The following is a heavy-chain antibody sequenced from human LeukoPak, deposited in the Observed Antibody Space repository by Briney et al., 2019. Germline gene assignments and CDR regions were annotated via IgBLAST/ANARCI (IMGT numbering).Heavy chain of an antibody. CDR2: INHSGSI. V-gene: IGHV4-34*01. J-gene: IGHJ4*02. D-gene: IGHD2-21*01. CDR3: ASSLWSNFDY. CDR1: GGSFSGYY. Sequence: SETLSLTCAVYGGSFSGYYWSWIRQPPGKGLEWIGEINHSGSINYNPSLKSRVTISVDTSKNQFSLKLSSVTAADTAVYYCASSLWSNFDYWGQGTLVTVSS.